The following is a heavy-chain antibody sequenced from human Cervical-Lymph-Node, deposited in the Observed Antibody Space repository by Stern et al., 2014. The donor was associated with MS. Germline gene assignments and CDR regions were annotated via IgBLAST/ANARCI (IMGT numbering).Heavy chain of an antibody. J-gene: IGHJ5*02. Sequence: AQLVESGGGVVQPGRSLRLSCAASGFTFSSYGMHWVSQAPGKGLEWVAVIWNDGSNKYYADSVKGRFTISRDNSKNTLYLQMNSLRAEDTAVYYCARDGSVMTTVTPNWFDPWGQGTLVTVSS. CDR3: ARDGSVMTTVTPNWFDP. D-gene: IGHD4-11*01. CDR1: GFTFSSYG. CDR2: IWNDGSNK. V-gene: IGHV3-33*01.